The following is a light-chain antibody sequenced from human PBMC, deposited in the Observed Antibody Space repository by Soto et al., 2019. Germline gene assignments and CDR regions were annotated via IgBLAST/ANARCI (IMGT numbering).Light chain of an antibody. Sequence: QSVLAQPASVSGSPGQSITISCTGTTSDVGGFDYVSWYQQHPDRAPKLLIYEVSYRPSGASNRFSGSKSGSTASLTISGLQTEDEADYYCSSYTSSTTWVFGGGTKLTVL. CDR2: EVS. CDR1: TSDVGGFDY. CDR3: SSYTSSTTWV. V-gene: IGLV2-14*01. J-gene: IGLJ2*01.